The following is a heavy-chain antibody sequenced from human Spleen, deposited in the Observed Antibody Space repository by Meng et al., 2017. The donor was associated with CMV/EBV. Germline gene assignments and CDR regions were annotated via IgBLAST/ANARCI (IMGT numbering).Heavy chain of an antibody. D-gene: IGHD3-10*01. V-gene: IGHV1-18*01. J-gene: IGHJ4*02. CDR3: ARGAYGSGGH. CDR1: GYTFTTYG. Sequence: SCMASGYTFTTYGISWMRQAPGQELEWMAWISPYNGNTNYAQKFQGRVTVTTDTSTSTAYMELRSLRSDDTAVYYCARGAYGSGGHWGQGTLVTVSS. CDR2: ISPYNGNT.